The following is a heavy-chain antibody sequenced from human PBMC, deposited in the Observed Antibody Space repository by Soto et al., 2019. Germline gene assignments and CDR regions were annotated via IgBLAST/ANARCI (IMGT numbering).Heavy chain of an antibody. J-gene: IGHJ6*02. D-gene: IGHD2-2*01. CDR1: GYTFTSYY. Sequence: QVQLVQSGAEVKKPGASVKVSCKASGYTFTSYYMHWVRQAPGQGLEWMGIINPSGGSTSYAQKFQGRVTMTRDTSTSTVYMELSSLRSEDTAVYYCARDLRYCISTSCPAYYYYGMDVWGQGTTVTVSS. CDR3: ARDLRYCISTSCPAYYYYGMDV. V-gene: IGHV1-46*01. CDR2: INPSGGST.